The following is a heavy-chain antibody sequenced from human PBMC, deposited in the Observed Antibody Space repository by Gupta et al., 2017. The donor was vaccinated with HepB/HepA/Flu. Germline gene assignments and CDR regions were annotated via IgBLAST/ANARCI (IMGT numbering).Heavy chain of an antibody. CDR1: GFNFDTYP. V-gene: IGHV3-23*01. J-gene: IGHJ4*02. D-gene: IGHD3-22*01. Sequence: VKLLESGGALAQPGGSLRLSCVASGFNFDTYPMTWVRQVSGKGLEWVAAITGGNERKDHADSGKGRFTISRDNSKSTLFVQMNNLRVDDTGVYHCARARPVGEDDSSGYFLDYWGQGTPVTVSS. CDR3: ARARPVGEDDSSGYFLDY. CDR2: ITGGNERK.